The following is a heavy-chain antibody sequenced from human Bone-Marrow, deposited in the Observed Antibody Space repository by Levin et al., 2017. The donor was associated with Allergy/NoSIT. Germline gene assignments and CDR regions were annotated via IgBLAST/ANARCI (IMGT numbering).Heavy chain of an antibody. Sequence: KVSCKVSGYNFDNFWISWVRQMPGKGLEWVARIDPDDSYTNYNPSFRGHVTISADRSINTVYLQWSTLRASDTAMYYCARHLSRQLEYGIVVPSAMDSWGQGTLVTVTS. CDR3: ARHLSRQLEYGIVVPSAMDS. D-gene: IGHD2-2*01. CDR2: IDPDDSYT. V-gene: IGHV5-10-1*01. J-gene: IGHJ4*02. CDR1: GYNFDNFW.